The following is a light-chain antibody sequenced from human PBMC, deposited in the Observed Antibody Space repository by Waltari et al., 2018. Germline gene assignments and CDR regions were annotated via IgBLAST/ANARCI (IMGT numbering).Light chain of an antibody. CDR3: SSYAGNCNLVV. CDR2: EAS. CDR1: RSDVRSYNV. J-gene: IGLJ2*01. V-gene: IGLV2-23*01. Sequence: QCALTQPASVSGSPGQSITISCTGTRSDVRSYNVLSWYQQQTGKAPKLMIYEASKRPSGVSNRFSGSKSGNTASLTISGLQAEDEADYYCSSYAGNCNLVVFGGGTKLTVL.